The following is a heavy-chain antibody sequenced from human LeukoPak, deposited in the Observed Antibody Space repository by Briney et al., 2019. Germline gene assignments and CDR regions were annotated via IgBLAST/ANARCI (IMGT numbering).Heavy chain of an antibody. D-gene: IGHD2-21*01. CDR2: ISGSGGST. V-gene: IGHV3-23*01. J-gene: IGHJ4*02. CDR3: AESVRGVVGTVLDY. Sequence: GGSLRLSCAASGFTFSSYAMSWVRQAPGKGLEWVSAISGSGGSTYYADSVKGRFTISRDNSKNTLYLQMNSLRAEDTAVHYCAESVRGVVGTVLDYWGQGNLVTVSS. CDR1: GFTFSSYA.